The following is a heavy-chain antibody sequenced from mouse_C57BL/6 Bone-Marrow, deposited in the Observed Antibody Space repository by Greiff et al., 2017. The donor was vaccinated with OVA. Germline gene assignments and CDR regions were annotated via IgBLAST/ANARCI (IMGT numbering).Heavy chain of an antibody. D-gene: IGHD4-1*01. CDR1: GYAFTNYL. J-gene: IGHJ2*01. Sequence: VQLQQSGAELVRPGTSVKVSCKASGYAFTNYLIEWVKQRPGQGLEWIGVINPGSGGTNYNEKLKGKATLTADKSSSTAYMQLSSLTSEDAAVSVCARRKNWGGVDYWGKGTTLTVSS. CDR3: ARRKNWGGVDY. V-gene: IGHV1-54*01. CDR2: INPGSGGT.